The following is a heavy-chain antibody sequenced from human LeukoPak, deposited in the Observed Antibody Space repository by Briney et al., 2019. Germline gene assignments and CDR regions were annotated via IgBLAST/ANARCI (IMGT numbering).Heavy chain of an antibody. CDR2: MNPSGGST. CDR1: GYTFTSYY. Sequence: ASVKVSCKASGYTFTSYYMHWVRQAPGQGLEWMGIMNPSGGSTSYAQEFQGRVTMTRDTSTSTVYMELSSLRSEDTAVYYCARADCGGDCYPSTYFDYWGQGTLVTVSS. V-gene: IGHV1-46*01. J-gene: IGHJ4*02. D-gene: IGHD2-21*01. CDR3: ARADCGGDCYPSTYFDY.